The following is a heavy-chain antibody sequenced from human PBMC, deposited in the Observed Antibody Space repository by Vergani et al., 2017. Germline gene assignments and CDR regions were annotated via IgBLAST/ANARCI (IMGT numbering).Heavy chain of an antibody. Sequence: EVQLVESGGGLVQPGGSLRLSCAASGFTFSSYWMSWVRQAPGKGLERVANIKQDGSEKYYVDSVKGRFTISRDNAKNSLYLQMNSLRAEDTAVYYCARVRAAAAVYXFDYWGQGTLVTVSS. CDR2: IKQDGSEK. CDR3: ARVRAAAAVYXFDY. CDR1: GFTFSSYW. V-gene: IGHV3-7*03. J-gene: IGHJ4*02. D-gene: IGHD6-13*01.